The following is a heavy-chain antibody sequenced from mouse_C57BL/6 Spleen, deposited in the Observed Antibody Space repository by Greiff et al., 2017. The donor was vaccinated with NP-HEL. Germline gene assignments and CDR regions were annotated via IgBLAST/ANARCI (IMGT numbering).Heavy chain of an antibody. CDR3: ASTNQEGYFDY. Sequence: VQLQQSGAELVRPGASVKLSCKASGYTFTDYYINWVTQRPGQGLEWIARIYPGSGNTYYNEKFKGKATLTAEKYSSTAYMQLSSLTSEDAAVYFCASTNQEGYFDYWGQGTTLTVSS. CDR1: GYTFTDYY. CDR2: IYPGSGNT. V-gene: IGHV1-76*01. J-gene: IGHJ2*01. D-gene: IGHD6-1*01.